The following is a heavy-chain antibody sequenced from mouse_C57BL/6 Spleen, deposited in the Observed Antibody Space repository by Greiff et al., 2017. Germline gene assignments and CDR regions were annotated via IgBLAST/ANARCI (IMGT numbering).Heavy chain of an antibody. CDR3: ARSAQAPWFAY. D-gene: IGHD3-2*02. Sequence: EVQLVESGPELVKPGASVKMSCKASGYTFTDYNMHWVKQSHGKSLEWIGYINPNNGGTSYNQKFKGKATLTVNKSSSTAYMELRSLTSEDSAVYYCARSAQAPWFAYWGQGTLVTVSA. J-gene: IGHJ3*01. CDR2: INPNNGGT. CDR1: GYTFTDYN. V-gene: IGHV1-22*01.